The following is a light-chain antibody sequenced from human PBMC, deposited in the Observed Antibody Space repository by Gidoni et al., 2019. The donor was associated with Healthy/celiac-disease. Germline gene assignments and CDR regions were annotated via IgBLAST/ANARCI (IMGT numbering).Light chain of an antibody. V-gene: IGKV3-11*01. CDR2: AAS. Sequence: EILLTQSPATLSLSPGERATLSCRASQSVSSYFAWYQQKPGQAPRLRIYAASNRATGIPARFSGSGSGTDFTLTISSLEPEDFAVYYCQQRSNWPPLFXPXTKVDIK. CDR3: QQRSNWPPL. CDR1: QSVSSY. J-gene: IGKJ3*01.